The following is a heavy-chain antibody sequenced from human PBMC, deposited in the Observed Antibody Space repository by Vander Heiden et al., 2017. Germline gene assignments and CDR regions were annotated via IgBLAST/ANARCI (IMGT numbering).Heavy chain of an antibody. CDR2: ISGSGGST. CDR1: GFTFSSYA. V-gene: IGHV3-23*01. J-gene: IGHJ6*02. CDR3: AKSWSLQRTWGMDV. Sequence: EVQLLESGGGLVQPGVSLRLSCAASGFTFSSYAMSWVRQAPGKGLEWVSAISGSGGSTYYADSVKGRFTISRDNSKNTLYLQMNSLRAEDTAVYYCAKSWSLQRTWGMDVWGQGTTVTVSS.